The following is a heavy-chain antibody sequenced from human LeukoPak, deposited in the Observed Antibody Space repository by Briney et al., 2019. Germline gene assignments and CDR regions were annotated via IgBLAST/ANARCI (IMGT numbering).Heavy chain of an antibody. CDR3: ARGGYSYGYGVDY. CDR2: IIPIFSTA. V-gene: IGHV1-69*05. Sequence: SVKVSCKASGGTFSSYAIRWVRQAPGQGLEWMGGIIPIFSTANYAQKFQGRVTITTDETTSTAYMELSSLRSEDTAVYYCARGGYSYGYGVDYWGQGTLVTVSS. J-gene: IGHJ4*02. CDR1: GGTFSSYA. D-gene: IGHD5-18*01.